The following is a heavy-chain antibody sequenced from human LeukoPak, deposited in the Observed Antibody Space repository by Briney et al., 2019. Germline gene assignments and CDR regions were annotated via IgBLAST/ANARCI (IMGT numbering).Heavy chain of an antibody. J-gene: IGHJ5*02. V-gene: IGHV4-4*07. D-gene: IGHD6-19*01. Sequence: PSETLSLTCTVSGGSISSYYWSWIRQPAGKGLEWIGRIYTSGSTNYNPSLKSRVTMSVDTSKNQFSLKLSSVTAADTAVYYCAREHGRIAVGWFDPWGQGTLVTVSS. CDR2: IYTSGST. CDR3: AREHGRIAVGWFDP. CDR1: GGSISSYY.